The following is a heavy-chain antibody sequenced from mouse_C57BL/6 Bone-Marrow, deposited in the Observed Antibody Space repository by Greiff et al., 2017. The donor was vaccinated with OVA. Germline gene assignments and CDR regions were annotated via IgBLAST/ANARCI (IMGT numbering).Heavy chain of an antibody. D-gene: IGHD1-1*01. CDR3: ARSDYSTVVARDY. Sequence: VKLQQPGAELVKPGASVKLSCKASGYTFTSYWMHWVKQRPGRGLEWIGRIDPNSGGTKYNEKFKSKATLTVDKPSSTAYMQLSSLTSEDAAVYYCARSDYSTVVARDYWGQGTTLTVSS. CDR2: IDPNSGGT. CDR1: GYTFTSYW. V-gene: IGHV1-72*01. J-gene: IGHJ2*01.